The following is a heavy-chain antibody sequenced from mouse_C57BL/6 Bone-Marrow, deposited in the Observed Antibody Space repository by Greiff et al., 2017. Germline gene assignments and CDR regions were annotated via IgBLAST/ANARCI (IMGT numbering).Heavy chain of an antibody. CDR3: AREVSTTVVATEYFDV. CDR1: GYTFTSYD. D-gene: IGHD1-1*01. CDR2: IYPRDGST. Sequence: QVQLQQSGPELVKPGASVKLSCKASGYTFTSYDINWVKQRPGQGLEWIGWIYPRDGSTKYNEKFKGKVTLTVDTASSTAYMELHSLTSEDSAVYFCAREVSTTVVATEYFDVWGKGTTVTVSS. V-gene: IGHV1-85*01. J-gene: IGHJ1*03.